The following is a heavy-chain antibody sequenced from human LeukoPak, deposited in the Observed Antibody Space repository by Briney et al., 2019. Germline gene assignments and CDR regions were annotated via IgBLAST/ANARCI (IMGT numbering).Heavy chain of an antibody. CDR2: INQDGSEK. CDR3: AIEEGP. CDR1: GFTLSSYW. J-gene: IGHJ5*02. V-gene: IGHV3-7*01. Sequence: GGSLRLSCAASGFTLSSYWTSWVRQAPGKGLEWVANINQDGSEKNYVDAVKGRFTISRDKAKNSLYLEMNSLRAEDTAVYYCAIEEGPWGQGTLVSVSS.